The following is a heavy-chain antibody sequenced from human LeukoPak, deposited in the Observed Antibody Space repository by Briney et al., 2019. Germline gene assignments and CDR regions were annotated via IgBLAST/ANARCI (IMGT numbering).Heavy chain of an antibody. Sequence: GGFLRLSCVASGFTFSRYGMHWIRQAPGKGLEGVAVIWFDGSKRYYADSVKGRFTISRDDSKNTLYLQMNSLRVEDTGIYYCARDPGVTTFYFDYWGQGALVTVSS. CDR1: GFTFSRYG. V-gene: IGHV3-33*01. D-gene: IGHD4-17*01. J-gene: IGHJ4*02. CDR3: ARDPGVTTFYFDY. CDR2: IWFDGSKR.